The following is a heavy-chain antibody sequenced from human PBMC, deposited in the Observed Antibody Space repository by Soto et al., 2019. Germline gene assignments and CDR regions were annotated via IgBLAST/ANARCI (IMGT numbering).Heavy chain of an antibody. Sequence: ASVKVSCKASGYTFTSYYMHWVRQAPGQGLEWMGIINPSGGSTSYAQKFQGRVTMTRDTSTSTVYMELSSLRSEDTAVYYCARDPARYSSSWDNCYGMDVWGQGTTVTVSS. J-gene: IGHJ6*02. CDR1: GYTFTSYY. CDR3: ARDPARYSSSWDNCYGMDV. CDR2: INPSGGST. V-gene: IGHV1-46*01. D-gene: IGHD6-13*01.